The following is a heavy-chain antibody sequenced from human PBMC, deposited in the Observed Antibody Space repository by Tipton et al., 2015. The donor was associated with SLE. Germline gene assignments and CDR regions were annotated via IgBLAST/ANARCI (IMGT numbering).Heavy chain of an antibody. V-gene: IGHV4-59*08. J-gene: IGHJ4*02. CDR1: GASISSYY. CDR3: ARLPLYGDYDY. Sequence: LRLSCAVSGASISSYYWSWIRQPPGKGLEWIGYIYYNRNTLYSPSLKSRVAMSVDTSKSQFSLRRSSVTAADTAVYYCARLPLYGDYDYWGQGTLVIVSS. D-gene: IGHD4-17*01. CDR2: IYYNRNT.